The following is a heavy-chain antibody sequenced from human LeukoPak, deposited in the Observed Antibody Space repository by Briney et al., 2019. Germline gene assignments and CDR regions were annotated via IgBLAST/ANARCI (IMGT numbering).Heavy chain of an antibody. D-gene: IGHD6-19*01. CDR1: GYTFTGYY. J-gene: IGHJ4*02. V-gene: IGHV1-2*02. CDR2: INPNSGGT. CDR3: ARGSSGWYGFDY. Sequence: GASVTVSFTASGYTFTGYYMHWVRQAPGQGLEWMGWINPNSGGTNYAQKFQGRVTMTRDTSISTGYMELSRLRSDDTAVYYCARGSSGWYGFDYWGQGSLVTVSS.